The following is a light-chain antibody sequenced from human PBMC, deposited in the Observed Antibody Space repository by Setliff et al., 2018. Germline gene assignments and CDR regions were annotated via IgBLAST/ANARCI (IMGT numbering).Light chain of an antibody. CDR2: EVN. CDR1: SSDVGGYDY. Sequence: QSALTQPPSASGSPGQSVTISCTGSSSDVGGYDYVSWYQQHPGKVPKLMIYEVNRQPPGVPDRFSGSKSGNTASLTVSGLQAEDEADYYCSAYAGSNNWGVFGTGTKVTVL. J-gene: IGLJ1*01. CDR3: SAYAGSNNWGV. V-gene: IGLV2-8*01.